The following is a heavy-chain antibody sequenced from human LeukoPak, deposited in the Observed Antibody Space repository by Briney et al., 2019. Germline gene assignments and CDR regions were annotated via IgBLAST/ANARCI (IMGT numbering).Heavy chain of an antibody. Sequence: GGSLRLSCAASGFTFSTYSMNWVRKAPGKGLEWISYISGSGSSIYYADSVKGRFTISRDNAKNSVHLQMNSLRAGDTAVYYCATFIIGPTIDYWGQGTLVTVSS. CDR2: ISGSGSSI. V-gene: IGHV3-48*04. D-gene: IGHD3-10*01. CDR1: GFTFSTYS. CDR3: ATFIIGPTIDY. J-gene: IGHJ4*02.